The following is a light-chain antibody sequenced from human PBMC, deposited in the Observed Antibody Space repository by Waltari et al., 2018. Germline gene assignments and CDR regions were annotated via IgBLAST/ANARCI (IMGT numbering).Light chain of an antibody. CDR3: QQVDSFPRT. J-gene: IGKJ1*01. CDR2: DAS. CDR1: QGISSR. V-gene: IGKV1-12*01. Sequence: DIQMTQSPSSVSASVGDRVTLTCRASQGISSRLAWYQQKPGKAPKLLIYDASSLHSGVPSRFSCSGSGTEFTLTISSLQPEDFATYYCQQVDSFPRTFGQGTKVEVK.